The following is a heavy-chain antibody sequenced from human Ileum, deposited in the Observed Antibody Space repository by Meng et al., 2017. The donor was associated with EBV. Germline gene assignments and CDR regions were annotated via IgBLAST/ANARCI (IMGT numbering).Heavy chain of an antibody. V-gene: IGHV3-74*01. CDR1: GFTFSSYW. CDR3: AISITVTTDY. J-gene: IGHJ4*02. Sequence: EGQLVGSGGTLVQLGGSLRLSCAASGFTFSSYWMHWVRQAPGKGLVWVSRINSDGSNTNYADSVKGRFTISRDNAKNTLYLQMNSLRAEDTAMYYCAISITVTTDYWGQGTLVTVSS. CDR2: INSDGSNT. D-gene: IGHD4-17*01.